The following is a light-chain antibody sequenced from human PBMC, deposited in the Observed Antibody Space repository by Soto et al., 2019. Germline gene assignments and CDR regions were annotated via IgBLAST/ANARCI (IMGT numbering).Light chain of an antibody. CDR3: AAWDDSLRGWV. V-gene: IGLV1-47*01. Sequence: QSVLTQPPSASGTPGQRVTISCSESSSSIGSNYIYWYQQLPGTAPKLLIYRDSQRPSGVPDRCSGSKSGTSASLAISGLRSEDEADYYCAAWDDSLRGWVFGGGTKLTVL. CDR2: RDS. J-gene: IGLJ3*02. CDR1: SSSIGSNY.